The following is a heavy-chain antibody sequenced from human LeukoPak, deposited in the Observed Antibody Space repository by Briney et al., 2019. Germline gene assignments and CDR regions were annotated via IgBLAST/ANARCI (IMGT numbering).Heavy chain of an antibody. CDR3: ASTYYDFWSGYSFRFDY. CDR2: IYYSGST. D-gene: IGHD3-3*01. CDR1: GGSISSYY. Sequence: PSETLSLTCTVSGGSISSYYWSWIRQPPGKGLEWIGYIYYSGSTNYNPSLKSRVTISVDTSKNQFPLKLSSVTAADTAVYYCASTYYDFWSGYSFRFDYWGQGTLVTVSS. J-gene: IGHJ4*02. V-gene: IGHV4-59*01.